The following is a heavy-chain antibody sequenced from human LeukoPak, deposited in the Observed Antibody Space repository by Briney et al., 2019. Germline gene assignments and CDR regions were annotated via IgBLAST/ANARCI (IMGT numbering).Heavy chain of an antibody. Sequence: GRSLRLSCAASGFTFSSYSMNWVRQSPGKGLEWGSYISSTSSTIFYADSVKGRFTISRDNTQNSLYLQMNGLRVEDTAVYYCARPIPSNGFYDLWGRGTLVTVSS. CDR3: ARPIPSNGFYDL. J-gene: IGHJ2*01. CDR2: ISSTSSTI. D-gene: IGHD2/OR15-2a*01. V-gene: IGHV3-48*04. CDR1: GFTFSSYS.